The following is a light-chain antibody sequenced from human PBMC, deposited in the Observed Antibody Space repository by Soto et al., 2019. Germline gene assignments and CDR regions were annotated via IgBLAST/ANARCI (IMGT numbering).Light chain of an antibody. V-gene: IGKV3-11*01. CDR1: QSVNNY. CDR3: QQRSNWPWT. J-gene: IGKJ1*01. CDR2: DTY. Sequence: EIVLTQSPATLSLSPGERATLSCRASQSVNNYLIWYQQRPGQAPRLLIYDTYNRAIGIPPRFSGSGSGTDFTLTITTLEPEDFAVYYCQQRSNWPWTFGHGTKVEIK.